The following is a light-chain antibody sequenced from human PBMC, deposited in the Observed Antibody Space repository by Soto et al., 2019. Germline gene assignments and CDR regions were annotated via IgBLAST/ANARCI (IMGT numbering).Light chain of an antibody. Sequence: EIVRTQSPATLSVSPGERATLSCRARQSVSGNLAWYQQNPGQAPRLLIYGASTRATAIPARFSGSGSGTEFTITISSLQSEDFAVYYCQQYNNWPPYTFGQGTKLAIK. CDR2: GAS. CDR1: QSVSGN. V-gene: IGKV3-15*01. CDR3: QQYNNWPPYT. J-gene: IGKJ2*01.